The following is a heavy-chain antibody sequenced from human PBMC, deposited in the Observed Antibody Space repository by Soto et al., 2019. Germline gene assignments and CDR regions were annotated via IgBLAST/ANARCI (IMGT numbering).Heavy chain of an antibody. CDR1: GGSISSGGYY. D-gene: IGHD4-17*01. V-gene: IGHV4-31*03. CDR3: ARGGGHGDYRGGCWFDP. J-gene: IGHJ5*02. CDR2: IYYSGST. Sequence: QVQLQESGPGLVRPSQTLSLTCTVSGGSISSGGYYWSCIRQHPGKGLEWIVYIYYSGSTYYNPSLRSRVTISVATSKNQFSLKLSSVTAADTAVYYCARGGGHGDYRGGCWFDPWGQGTLVTVSS.